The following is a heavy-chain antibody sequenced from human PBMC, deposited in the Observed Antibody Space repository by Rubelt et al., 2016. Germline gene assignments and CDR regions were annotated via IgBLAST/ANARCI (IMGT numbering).Heavy chain of an antibody. CDR3: ARGGKYTAMAYDY. D-gene: IGHD5-18*01. V-gene: IGHV3-30*01. Sequence: GAVISYDGSNKYYADSVKGRFTISRDNSKNTLYLQMNSLRAEDTAVYYCARGGKYTAMAYDYWGQGTLVTVSS. J-gene: IGHJ4*02. CDR2: ISYDGSNK.